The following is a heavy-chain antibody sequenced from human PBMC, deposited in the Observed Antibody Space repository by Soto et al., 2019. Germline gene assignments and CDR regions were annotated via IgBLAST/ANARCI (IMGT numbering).Heavy chain of an antibody. D-gene: IGHD3-10*01. V-gene: IGHV3-30*04. CDR2: ISYDGENQ. J-gene: IGHJ5*02. CDR1: GFSFSHYA. Sequence: GGSLRLSCAASGFSFSHYAMHWVRQPPGKGLEWVALISYDGENQYFTDSVRGRFTISRDNSKTAVYLEMNDLRLDDTATYYCVSPHSESSNAFDLWGQGTMVTVS. CDR3: VSPHSESSNAFDL.